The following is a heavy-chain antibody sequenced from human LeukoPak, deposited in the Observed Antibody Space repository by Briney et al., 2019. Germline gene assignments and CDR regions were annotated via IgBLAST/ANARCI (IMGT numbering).Heavy chain of an antibody. V-gene: IGHV4-4*07. CDR2: IYTSGST. CDR1: GASISSYY. CDR3: ARGPHYALGIYFDY. D-gene: IGHD7-27*01. Sequence: PSETLSLTCTVSGASISSYYWSWIRQPAGKGLEWIGRIYTSGSTNYNPSLESRVIMSVDTSKNQFSLKLTSVTAADTAVYYCARGPHYALGIYFDYWGQGTLVTVSS. J-gene: IGHJ4*02.